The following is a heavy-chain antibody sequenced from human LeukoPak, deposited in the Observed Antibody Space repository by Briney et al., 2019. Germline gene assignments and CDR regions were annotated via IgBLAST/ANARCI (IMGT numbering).Heavy chain of an antibody. CDR2: IRSKAYGGTT. D-gene: IGHD3-22*01. Sequence: GGSLRLSCTASGFTFGDYTMSWVRQAPGKGLEWVGFIRSKAYGGTTEYAASVKGRFTIARDDSKSIAYLQMNSLKTEDTAVYYCISQYYDSSGYPIAYYFDYWGQGTLVTVSS. J-gene: IGHJ4*02. V-gene: IGHV3-49*04. CDR1: GFTFGDYT. CDR3: ISQYYDSSGYPIAYYFDY.